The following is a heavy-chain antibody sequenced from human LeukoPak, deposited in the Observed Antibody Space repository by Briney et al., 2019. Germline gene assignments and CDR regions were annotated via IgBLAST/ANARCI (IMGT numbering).Heavy chain of an antibody. V-gene: IGHV4-34*01. D-gene: IGHD3-10*01. CDR3: XXSXWRSYYNWDYYYGMDV. J-gene: IGHJ6*02. Sequence: KASETLSLTCAVYGGSFSGYYWSWIRQPPGKGLEWIGEINHSGSTNYNPSLKSRVTISVDTSKNQFSLKLSSVTAADTAVYYCXXSXWRSYYNWDYYYGMDVWGQGTTVTVSS. CDR2: INHSGST. CDR1: GGSFSGYY.